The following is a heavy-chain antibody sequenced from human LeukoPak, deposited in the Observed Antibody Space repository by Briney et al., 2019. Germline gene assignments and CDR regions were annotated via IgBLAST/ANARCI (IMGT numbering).Heavy chain of an antibody. Sequence: PGGSLRLSCAASGLRFSNYGMHWVRQAPGKGLEWVAFIRFDGSSKYFADSVKRRFIISRDNFQNTLILQMNNLKVEDTAVYYCAKVRVDTAMVDAFDIWGQGTRVVVSS. V-gene: IGHV3-30*02. CDR2: IRFDGSSK. CDR3: AKVRVDTAMVDAFDI. D-gene: IGHD5-18*01. J-gene: IGHJ3*02. CDR1: GLRFSNYG.